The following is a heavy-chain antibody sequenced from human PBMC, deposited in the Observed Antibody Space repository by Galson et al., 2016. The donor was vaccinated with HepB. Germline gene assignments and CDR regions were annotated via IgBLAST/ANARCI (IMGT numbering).Heavy chain of an antibody. V-gene: IGHV3-9*01. J-gene: IGHJ3*01. Sequence: SLRLSCAASGFMFDDYAMHWVRQAPGKGLEWVSGISWNRGRIGYADSVKGRFTISRDSAKNSLYLQMNSLRAEDTALYYCAKDKSGAATDYDAFDVWGQGTMVTVSS. CDR2: ISWNRGRI. CDR1: GFMFDDYA. D-gene: IGHD6-13*01. CDR3: AKDKSGAATDYDAFDV.